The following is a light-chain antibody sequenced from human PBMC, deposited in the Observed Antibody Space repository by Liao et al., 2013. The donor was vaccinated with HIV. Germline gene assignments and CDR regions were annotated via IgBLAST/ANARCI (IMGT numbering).Light chain of an antibody. CDR2: KDS. CDR1: ILAKKY. Sequence: SYELTQPSSVSVSPGQTARITCSGDILAKKYSRWFQQKPGQAPVLLIYKDSERPSGIPERFSGSSSGTTVTLTISGVQAEDEADYYCQSADSSGTCPVFGGGTKLTVL. CDR3: QSADSSGTCPV. J-gene: IGLJ3*02. V-gene: IGLV3-25*03.